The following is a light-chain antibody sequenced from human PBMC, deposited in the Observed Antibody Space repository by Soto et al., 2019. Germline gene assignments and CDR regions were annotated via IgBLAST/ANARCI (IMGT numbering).Light chain of an antibody. CDR3: QQYSNLPRT. CDR1: QDIGER. Sequence: DIQMTQSPSSLSASVGDRVTITCQASQDIGERLNWFQQKPGKAPKLLMYGASSLEAGVPSRFSGSGSGADFTFTISSLQPEDIATYYCQQYSNLPRTFGQGTKVEIK. CDR2: GAS. J-gene: IGKJ1*01. V-gene: IGKV1-33*01.